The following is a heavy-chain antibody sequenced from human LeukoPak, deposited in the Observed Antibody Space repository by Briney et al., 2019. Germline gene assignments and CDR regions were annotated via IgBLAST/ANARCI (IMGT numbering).Heavy chain of an antibody. D-gene: IGHD5-18*01. CDR2: INPNSGGT. CDR3: ARDIVMVTYWFEP. CDR1: GYTFTGYY. V-gene: IGHV1-2*02. Sequence: ASVKVSYKASGYTFTGYYMHWVRQAPGQGLEWMGWINPNSGGTNYAQKFQGRVTMTRDTSISTAYMELSRLRSDDTAVYYCARDIVMVTYWFEPWGQGTLVTVSS. J-gene: IGHJ5*02.